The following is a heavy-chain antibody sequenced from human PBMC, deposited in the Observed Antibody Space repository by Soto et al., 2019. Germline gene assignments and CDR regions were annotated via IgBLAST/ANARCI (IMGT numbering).Heavy chain of an antibody. Sequence: GGSLRLSCAASGFTFSSYDLHWVRQPTGKGLEWVSGIGSAGDTYYADSVNGRFTISRENAKKSLSLHMNSLRAGDTAVYYCARGGAVIGAFDFWGQGTVVTVSS. CDR2: IGSAGDT. D-gene: IGHD2-21*01. CDR3: ARGGAVIGAFDF. CDR1: GFTFSSYD. J-gene: IGHJ3*01. V-gene: IGHV3-13*01.